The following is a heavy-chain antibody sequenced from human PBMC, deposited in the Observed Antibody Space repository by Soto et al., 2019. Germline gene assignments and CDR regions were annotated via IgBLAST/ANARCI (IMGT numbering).Heavy chain of an antibody. CDR2: IYPGDSDT. V-gene: IGHV5-51*01. Sequence: PGESLKISCKGSGYSFTSYWIGWVRQMPGKGLERMGIIYPGDSDTRYSPSFQGQVTISADKSITTTYLQWSSLKASDTAMYYCARRPYSSGYFQWGQGTLVTVS. J-gene: IGHJ4*02. D-gene: IGHD3-22*01. CDR3: ARRPYSSGYFQ. CDR1: GYSFTSYW.